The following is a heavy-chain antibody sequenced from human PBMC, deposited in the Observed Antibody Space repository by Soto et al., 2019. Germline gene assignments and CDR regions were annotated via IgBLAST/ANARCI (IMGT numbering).Heavy chain of an antibody. CDR1: GFAFSAYT. D-gene: IGHD3-10*01. J-gene: IGHJ5*02. V-gene: IGHV3-21*01. CDR3: ARGTYGSAGFDP. Sequence: PGGSLRLCCAASGFAFSAYTMNWVRQAPGKGLEWVSSISSSSTYIYYADSVKGRFTISRDNAKNSLYLQMNSLRAEDTAVYYCARGTYGSAGFDPWGQGTLVTVSS. CDR2: ISSSSTYI.